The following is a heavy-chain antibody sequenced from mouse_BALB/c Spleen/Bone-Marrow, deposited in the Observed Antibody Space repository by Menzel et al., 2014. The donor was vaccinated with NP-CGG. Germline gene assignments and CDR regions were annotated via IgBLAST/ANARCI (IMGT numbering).Heavy chain of an antibody. CDR3: ARRSDFRASMDY. CDR1: GFTFSSYA. J-gene: IGHJ4*01. Sequence: EVKLVESGGGLVKPGGSLKLSCTTSGFTFSSYAMSWVRQTPEKRLEWVAVISSGGSDTYYPDSVKGRFTVSRDNAKNTLYLQMSSLRSEDTALYYCARRSDFRASMDYWGQGTSVTVSS. V-gene: IGHV5-9-3*01. D-gene: IGHD3-1*01. CDR2: ISSGGSDT.